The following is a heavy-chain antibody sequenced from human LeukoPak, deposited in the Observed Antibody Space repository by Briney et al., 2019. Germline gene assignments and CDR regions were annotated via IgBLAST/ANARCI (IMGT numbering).Heavy chain of an antibody. CDR3: AATVDYRSGGSCYNYYYGMDV. V-gene: IGHV1-58*02. J-gene: IGHJ6*02. CDR1: GFTYTSSA. CDR2: IVVGSGKT. Sequence: GASVKVSCKASGFTYTSSAMQWVRQARGQRLEWIGWIVVGSGKTNYAQKFQERVTITRDMSTSTAYMELNSLRSEDTAVYYCAATVDYRSGGSCYNYYYGMDVWGQGTTVTVSS. D-gene: IGHD2-15*01.